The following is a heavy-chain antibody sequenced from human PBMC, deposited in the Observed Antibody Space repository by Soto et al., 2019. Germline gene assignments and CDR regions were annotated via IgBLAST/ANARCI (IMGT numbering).Heavy chain of an antibody. J-gene: IGHJ6*02. Sequence: QVQLQESGPGLVKPSGTLSLTCTVSDGSISSSNWWSWVRQPPGKGLEWIGEIYHSGSTNYNPSLKSRVTISVDKSKNQFSLKLSSVTAADTAVYYCARAFTGATGYYYSGMDVWGQGTTVTVSS. V-gene: IGHV4-4*02. CDR1: DGSISSSNW. D-gene: IGHD3-10*01. CDR3: ARAFTGATGYYYSGMDV. CDR2: IYHSGST.